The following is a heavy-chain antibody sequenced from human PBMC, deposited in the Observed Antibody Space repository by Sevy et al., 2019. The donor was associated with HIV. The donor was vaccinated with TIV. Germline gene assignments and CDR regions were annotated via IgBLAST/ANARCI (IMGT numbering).Heavy chain of an antibody. CDR3: AIRFLEWLQSYWYFDL. CDR1: GGSISSSSYY. Sequence: SETLSLTCTVSGGSISSSSYYWGWIHQPPGKGLEWIGSIYYSGSTYYNPSLKSRVTISVDTSKNQFSLKLSSVTAADTAVYYCAIRFLEWLQSYWYFDLWGRGTLVTVSS. D-gene: IGHD3-3*01. CDR2: IYYSGST. V-gene: IGHV4-39*01. J-gene: IGHJ2*01.